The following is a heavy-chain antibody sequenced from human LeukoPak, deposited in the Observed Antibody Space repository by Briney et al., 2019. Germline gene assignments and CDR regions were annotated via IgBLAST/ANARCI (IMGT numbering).Heavy chain of an antibody. CDR2: ISYDGSNK. CDR3: PTSSSPHYYYYYGMDV. CDR1: GFTFSSYA. Sequence: GGSLRLSCAASGFTFSSYAMHWVRQAPGKGLEWVAVISYDGSNKYYADSVKGRFTISRDNSKNTLYLQMNSLRAEDTAVYHCPTSSSPHYYYYYGMDVWGQGTTVTVSS. D-gene: IGHD6-6*01. V-gene: IGHV3-30-3*01. J-gene: IGHJ6*02.